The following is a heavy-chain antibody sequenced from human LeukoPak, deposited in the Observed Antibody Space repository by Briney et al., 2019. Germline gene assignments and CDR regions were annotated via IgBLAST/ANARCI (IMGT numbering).Heavy chain of an antibody. CDR2: IWYDGSNK. V-gene: IGHV3-33*01. CDR3: ARDCRATVTTFGVGY. D-gene: IGHD4-17*01. CDR1: GFTFSSYG. J-gene: IGHJ4*02. Sequence: GGSLRLSCAASGFTFSSYGMHWVRQAPGKGLEWVSVIWYDGSNKYYADSVKGRFTISRDNSKNTLYLQMNSLRAEDTAVYYCARDCRATVTTFGVGYWGQGTLVTVSS.